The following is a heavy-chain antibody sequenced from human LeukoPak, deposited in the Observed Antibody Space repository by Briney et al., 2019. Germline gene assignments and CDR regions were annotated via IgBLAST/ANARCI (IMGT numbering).Heavy chain of an antibody. CDR3: ASEDR. V-gene: IGHV3-48*04. CDR2: IDSTGSTM. Sequence: GGSLRLSCAASGFTFSSYSMNWVRQAPGKGLEWLSYIDSTGSTMYYADSVKGRFTISRDNAKNSLYVQMNSLRAEDTAVYYCASEDRWGQGTLVTVSS. CDR1: GFTFSSYS. J-gene: IGHJ5*02.